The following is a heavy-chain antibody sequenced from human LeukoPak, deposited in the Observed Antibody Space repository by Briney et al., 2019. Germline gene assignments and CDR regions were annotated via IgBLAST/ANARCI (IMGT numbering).Heavy chain of an antibody. Sequence: GGSLRLSCAASGFTFDDYAMHWVRQAPGKGLEWVSAISGSGGSTYYADSVKGRFTISRDNSKNTLYLQMNSLRAEDTAVYYCAKCPLYCSGGSCYLVQHWGQGTLVTVSS. CDR1: GFTFDDYA. CDR2: ISGSGGST. D-gene: IGHD2-15*01. V-gene: IGHV3-23*01. CDR3: AKCPLYCSGGSCYLVQH. J-gene: IGHJ1*01.